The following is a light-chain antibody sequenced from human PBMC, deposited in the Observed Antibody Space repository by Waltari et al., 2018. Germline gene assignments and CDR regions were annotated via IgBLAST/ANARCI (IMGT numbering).Light chain of an antibody. CDR1: QSVSSN. Sequence: IMMTQSPATLSVSPGERATLSCRASQSVSSNLVWDQQKPGQAPRPLSYAAFTRATGVPDRFSGGGSGTHFTLTIRSLQSEDFAVYYCQQYDQWPPATLGHGTRVEIK. J-gene: IGKJ1*01. CDR3: QQYDQWPPAT. V-gene: IGKV3-15*01. CDR2: AAF.